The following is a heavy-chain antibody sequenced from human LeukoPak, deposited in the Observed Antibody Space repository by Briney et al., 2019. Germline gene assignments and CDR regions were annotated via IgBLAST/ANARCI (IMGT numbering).Heavy chain of an antibody. V-gene: IGHV4-39*07. CDR2: IFYSGST. Sequence: PSETLSLTCTVSSGSISTSNYYWGWVRQPPGKALEWIGNIFYSGSTYYSPSLKSRVTISLDTSRNQFSLKLTSVTAADTAVYYCAGKAVAGPYFDYWGQGTLVTVSS. CDR1: SGSISTSNYY. J-gene: IGHJ4*02. CDR3: AGKAVAGPYFDY. D-gene: IGHD6-19*01.